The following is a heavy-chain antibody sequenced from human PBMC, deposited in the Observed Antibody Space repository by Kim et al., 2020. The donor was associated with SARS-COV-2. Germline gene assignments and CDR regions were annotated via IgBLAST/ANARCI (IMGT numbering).Heavy chain of an antibody. Sequence: GSTNYTPSLNSRVTISVDKSKNQFSLKLSSVTAADTAVYYCARDSYGYVYWGQGTLVTVSS. CDR3: ARDSYGYVY. D-gene: IGHD5-18*01. CDR2: GST. J-gene: IGHJ4*02. V-gene: IGHV4-4*02.